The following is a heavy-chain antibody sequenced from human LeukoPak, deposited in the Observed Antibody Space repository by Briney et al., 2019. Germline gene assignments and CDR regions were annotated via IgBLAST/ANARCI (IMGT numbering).Heavy chain of an antibody. J-gene: IGHJ5*02. CDR2: INHSGST. D-gene: IGHD6-6*01. V-gene: IGHV4-34*01. CDR3: ARGRSGWSSSSLGRWFDP. CDR1: GGSFSGYY. Sequence: SETLSLTCAVYGGSFSGYYWSWIRQPPGKGLEWIGEINHSGSTNYNPSLKSRVTISVDTSKNQFSLKLSSVTAADTAVYYCARGRSGWSSSSLGRWFDPWGQGTLVTVSS.